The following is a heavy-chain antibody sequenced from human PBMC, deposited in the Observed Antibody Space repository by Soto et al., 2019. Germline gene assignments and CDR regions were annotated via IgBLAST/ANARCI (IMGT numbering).Heavy chain of an antibody. CDR1: GFTFSSYS. Sequence: GSLRLSCAASGFTFSSYSMNWVRQAPGKGLEWVSSISSSSSYIYYADSVKGRFTISRDNAKNSLYLQMNSLRAEDMAVYYCARDPSQDYYDSSGYYPFDYWGQGTLVTVSS. CDR2: ISSSSSYI. CDR3: ARDPSQDYYDSSGYYPFDY. V-gene: IGHV3-21*01. J-gene: IGHJ4*02. D-gene: IGHD3-22*01.